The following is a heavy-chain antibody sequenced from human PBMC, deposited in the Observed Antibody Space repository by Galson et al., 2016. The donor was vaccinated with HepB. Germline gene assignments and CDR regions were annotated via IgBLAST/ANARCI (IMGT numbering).Heavy chain of an antibody. D-gene: IGHD3-10*01. CDR2: IYGGGST. CDR3: ARGMSSASYFVFDY. J-gene: IGHJ4*02. CDR1: GFAVSSNY. V-gene: IGHV3-53*01. Sequence: SLRLSCAASGFAVSSNYMSWVRQAPGKGLEWVSIIYGGGSTDYGDSVGGRFTISRDNPSNTLYLQMNSLRAEDTAVYYCARGMSSASYFVFDYWGQGTLVTVSS.